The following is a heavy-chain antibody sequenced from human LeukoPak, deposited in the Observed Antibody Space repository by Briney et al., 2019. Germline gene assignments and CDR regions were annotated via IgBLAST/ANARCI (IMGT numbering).Heavy chain of an antibody. J-gene: IGHJ6*02. CDR3: ARHPTAYRGSYLGPLRRDYDYGMDV. D-gene: IGHD1-26*01. Sequence: SETLSLTCTVSGGSISSGSYYWGWIRQPPGRGLEWIGRIYSSGSTYHNPSLKSRVTISVDTSKNQFSLKLSSVTAADTAVYYCARHPTAYRGSYLGPLRRDYDYGMDVWGQGTTVTVSS. CDR2: IYSSGST. CDR1: GGSISSGSYY. V-gene: IGHV4-39*01.